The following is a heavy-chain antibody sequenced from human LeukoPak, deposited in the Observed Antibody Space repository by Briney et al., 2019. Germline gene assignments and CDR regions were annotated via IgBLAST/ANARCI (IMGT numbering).Heavy chain of an antibody. CDR3: ARVSFGSGYYNYMDV. CDR1: GGSISSGSYY. J-gene: IGHJ6*03. D-gene: IGHD3-10*01. Sequence: SETLSLTCTVSGGSISSGSYYWSWIRQPAGKGLEWIGRIYTTGSTNYNPSLKSRVSISVDTSKNQFSLKLSSVTAADTAVYYCARVSFGSGYYNYMDVWGKGTTVTVSS. V-gene: IGHV4-61*02. CDR2: IYTTGST.